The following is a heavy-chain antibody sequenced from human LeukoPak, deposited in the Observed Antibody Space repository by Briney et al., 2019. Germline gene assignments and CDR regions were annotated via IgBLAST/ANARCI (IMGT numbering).Heavy chain of an antibody. CDR2: IYPGDSDT. D-gene: IGHD2-15*01. Sequence: GESLKISCKGSGYSFTSYWIGWVRQMPGKGLEWMGIIYPGDSDTRYSPSFQGQVTISADKSISTACLQWSSLKASDTAMYYCARRPPGYCSGGSCYPNAYYFDYWGQGTLVTVSS. J-gene: IGHJ4*02. CDR1: GYSFTSYW. V-gene: IGHV5-51*01. CDR3: ARRPPGYCSGGSCYPNAYYFDY.